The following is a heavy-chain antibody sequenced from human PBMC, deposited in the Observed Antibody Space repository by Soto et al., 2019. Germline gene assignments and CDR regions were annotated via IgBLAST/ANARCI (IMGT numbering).Heavy chain of an antibody. Sequence: LRLSCAASGFTFSSYSMNWVRQAPGKGLEWVSSISSSSSYIYYADSVKGRFTISRDNAKNSLYLQMNSLRAEDTAVYYCARLATVPAAMTYYSYGMDVWGQGTTVTVSS. J-gene: IGHJ6*02. CDR3: ARLATVPAAMTYYSYGMDV. V-gene: IGHV3-21*01. CDR2: ISSSSSYI. D-gene: IGHD2-2*01. CDR1: GFTFSSYS.